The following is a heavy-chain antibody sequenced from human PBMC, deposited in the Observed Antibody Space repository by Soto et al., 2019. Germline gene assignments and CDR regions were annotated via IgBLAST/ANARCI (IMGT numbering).Heavy chain of an antibody. V-gene: IGHV1-46*01. D-gene: IGHD3-10*01. CDR3: AGDGRELLWFGDLILGMDV. J-gene: IGHJ6*02. CDR1: GYTFTSYY. Sequence: QVQLVQSGAEVKKPGASVKVSCKASGYTFTSYYMHWVRQAPGQGLEWMGIINPSGGSTSYAQKFQGRVTMARDTSKSTVYMELSSLRAEDTAVYYCAGDGRELLWFGDLILGMDVWGQGTAVTVSS. CDR2: INPSGGST.